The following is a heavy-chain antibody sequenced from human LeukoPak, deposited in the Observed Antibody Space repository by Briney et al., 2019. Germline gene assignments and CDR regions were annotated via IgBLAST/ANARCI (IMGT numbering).Heavy chain of an antibody. V-gene: IGHV3-7*03. Sequence: PGGSLRLSCVDSGFTFSSHWMSWVRQAPGKGLEWVANINQGEGEKYFVDSVKGRFTISKDSSKTILYLQMNSLRAEDAAVYFCAKGSAAGRPYYFDYWGQGTLVTVSS. J-gene: IGHJ4*02. CDR2: INQGEGEK. CDR3: AKGSAAGRPYYFDY. CDR1: GFTFSSHW. D-gene: IGHD6-25*01.